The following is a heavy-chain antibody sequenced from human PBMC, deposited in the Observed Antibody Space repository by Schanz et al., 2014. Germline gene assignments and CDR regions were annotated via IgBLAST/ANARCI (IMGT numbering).Heavy chain of an antibody. CDR1: GLTFTSAW. J-gene: IGHJ4*02. V-gene: IGHV3-23*04. CDR3: ARGGFGEVSYFDY. Sequence: EVHLVESGGGLVQPGGSLRLSCATSGLTFTSAWMSWVRQAPGKGLEWVSALSEGGGGTHYADSVRGRFTISRDNSKNTLYLQMNSLRAEDTAVYYCARGGFGEVSYFDYWGQGTLVTVSS. D-gene: IGHD3-10*01. CDR2: LSEGGGGT.